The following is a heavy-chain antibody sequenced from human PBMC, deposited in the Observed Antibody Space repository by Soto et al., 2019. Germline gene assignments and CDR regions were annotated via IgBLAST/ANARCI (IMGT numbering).Heavy chain of an antibody. J-gene: IGHJ6*03. CDR3: AKDFAPYYALWGGYGPYMDV. Sequence: EVQLVESGGGLVQPGRSQRLSCATSGITFDNHAMHWARQAPGKGLEWVSGISWNSGTIDYADSVKGRFIISRDNAKNSLFLQMNSLRVEDTAVYYCAKDFAPYYALWGGYGPYMDVWGKGTTVIVSS. CDR2: ISWNSGTI. D-gene: IGHD3-3*01. V-gene: IGHV3-9*01. CDR1: GITFDNHA.